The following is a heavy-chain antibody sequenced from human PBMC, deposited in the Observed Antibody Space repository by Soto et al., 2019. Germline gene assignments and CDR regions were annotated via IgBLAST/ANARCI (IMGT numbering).Heavy chain of an antibody. Sequence: EVQLVESGGGLAQPGGSLRLSCAASGFTFSSYWMSWVRQAPGKGLEWVANIKQDGSEKYYVDSVKGRFTISRDNAKNSLYRQLNSLRAEDTAVYYCARDSDGDYLAYWGQGTLVTVSS. D-gene: IGHD4-17*01. CDR1: GFTFSSYW. V-gene: IGHV3-7*03. J-gene: IGHJ4*02. CDR2: IKQDGSEK. CDR3: ARDSDGDYLAY.